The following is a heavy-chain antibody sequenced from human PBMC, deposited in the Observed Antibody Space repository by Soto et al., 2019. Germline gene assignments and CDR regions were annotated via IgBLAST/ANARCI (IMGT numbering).Heavy chain of an antibody. V-gene: IGHV1-8*01. CDR3: ARSVEWLASFDY. J-gene: IGHJ4*02. CDR2: MNPNSGNT. CDR1: GYTFTSYD. D-gene: IGHD6-19*01. Sequence: ASVKVSCKASGYTFTSYDINWVRQATGQGLEWMGWMNPNSGNTGNAQKFQGRITMTRNTSISTAYMELSSLRSEDTAVYYCARSVEWLASFDYWGQGALVTVSS.